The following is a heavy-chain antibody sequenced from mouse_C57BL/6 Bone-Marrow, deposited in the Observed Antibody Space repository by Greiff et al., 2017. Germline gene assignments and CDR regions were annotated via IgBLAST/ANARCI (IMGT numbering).Heavy chain of an antibody. D-gene: IGHD2-4*01. V-gene: IGHV1-81*01. CDR3: ARMRIYYEYDGVAMDY. CDR2: IYPRSGNT. J-gene: IGHJ4*01. CDR1: GYTFTSYG. Sequence: QVQLQQSGAELARPGASVKLSCKASGYTFTSYGISWVKQRTGQGLEWIGEIYPRSGNTYYNEKFKGKATLTADKSSSTAYMELRSLTSEYSAVYFCARMRIYYEYDGVAMDYWGQGTSVTV.